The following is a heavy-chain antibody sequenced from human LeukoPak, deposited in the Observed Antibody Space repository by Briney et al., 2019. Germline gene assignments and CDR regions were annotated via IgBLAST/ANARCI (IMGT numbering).Heavy chain of an antibody. V-gene: IGHV3-23*01. CDR1: GFRFSIYG. CDR2: IDGSGATI. CDR3: AKDLHWAFDY. D-gene: IGHD7-27*01. J-gene: IGHJ4*02. Sequence: GGSLRLSCAASGFRFSIYGMSWVRQAPGKGLEWVSAIDGSGATIFYADSVKGWFTISRDNSKNTLYLQINSLRAEDTATYYCAKDLHWAFDYWGQGTLVTVSS.